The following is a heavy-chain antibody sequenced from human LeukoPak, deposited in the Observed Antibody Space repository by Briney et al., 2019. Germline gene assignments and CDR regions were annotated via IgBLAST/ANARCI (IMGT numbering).Heavy chain of an antibody. Sequence: ASVKVSCKASGYTFTANYVHWVRQAPGQGLEWMGWINSNTGDTNYAQKFQGRVTMTRDTSIRTAYTEVNSLLSDDTAVFYCARGSGSSWFDYWGQGTLVTVPS. D-gene: IGHD6-13*01. J-gene: IGHJ4*02. CDR3: ARGSGSSWFDY. CDR2: INSNTGDT. V-gene: IGHV1-2*02. CDR1: GYTFTANY.